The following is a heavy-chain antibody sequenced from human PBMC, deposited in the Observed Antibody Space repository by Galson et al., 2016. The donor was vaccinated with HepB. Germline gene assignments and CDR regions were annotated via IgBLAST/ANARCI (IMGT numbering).Heavy chain of an antibody. CDR1: GFTFSKAW. V-gene: IGHV3-15*01. CDR3: TTFGGPGNYWERVFHS. D-gene: IGHD3-10*01. CDR2: IKSKNDGGTT. J-gene: IGHJ4*02. Sequence: SLRLSCAASGFTFSKAWMNWVRQAPGKGLEWVGRIKSKNDGGTTEYAVPVKGRFSISRDDSKNTLFLQINSLKTEDTAVYYCTTFGGPGNYWERVFHSWGQGTMVIVSS.